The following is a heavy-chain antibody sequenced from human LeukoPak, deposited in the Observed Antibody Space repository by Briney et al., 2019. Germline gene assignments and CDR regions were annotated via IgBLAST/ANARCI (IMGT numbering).Heavy chain of an antibody. Sequence: GGSLRLSCAASGFTFSSYSMNWVRQAPGKGLEWVSSISSSSSYIYYADSVKGRFTISRDNAKNSLYLQMNSLRAEDTAVYYCARRYLLWFGEPDYHYYGMDVWGQGTTVTVSS. V-gene: IGHV3-21*01. D-gene: IGHD3-10*01. CDR2: ISSSSSYI. CDR1: GFTFSSYS. J-gene: IGHJ6*02. CDR3: ARRYLLWFGEPDYHYYGMDV.